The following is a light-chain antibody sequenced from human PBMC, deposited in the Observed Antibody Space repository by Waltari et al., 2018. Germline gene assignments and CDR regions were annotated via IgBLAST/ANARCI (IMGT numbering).Light chain of an antibody. Sequence: QSALTQPASVSGSPGHSITISCTGTSSDVGGYNYVSWYQQHPGKAPKLMIYEVSNRPSGVSNRFSGSMSGNPASLTISGLPAEDEAEYYCSSYTTTSGVFGGGTKLTVL. CDR2: EVS. CDR1: SSDVGGYNY. V-gene: IGLV2-14*01. CDR3: SSYTTTSGV. J-gene: IGLJ3*02.